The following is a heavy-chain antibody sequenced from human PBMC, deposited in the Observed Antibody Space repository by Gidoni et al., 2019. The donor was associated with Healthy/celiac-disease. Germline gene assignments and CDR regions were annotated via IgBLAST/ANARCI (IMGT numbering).Heavy chain of an antibody. CDR2: IWYDGSKK. CDR3: ATSPRGLRWYVDY. V-gene: IGHV3-33*01. Sequence: QVQLVESGGGVVQPGRSLSLSCAASGFPFSSYGMHWVRQAPGKGLEWVAVIWYDGSKKYYADAVKGRVTISRDNSKNTLYLQMNSLRAEDTAVYYCATSPRGLRWYVDYWGQGTLVTVSS. D-gene: IGHD4-17*01. J-gene: IGHJ4*02. CDR1: GFPFSSYG.